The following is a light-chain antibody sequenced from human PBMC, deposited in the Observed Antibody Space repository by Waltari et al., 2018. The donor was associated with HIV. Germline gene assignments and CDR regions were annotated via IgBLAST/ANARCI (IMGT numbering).Light chain of an antibody. CDR1: SSDGGSYNL. Sequence: QSALTQPASASGSPGQSITISCTGTSSDGGSYNLVSWYQQYPGKVPKLMIYEVSKRPSGVSNRFSGSKSGNTASLTISGLQAEDEADYYCCSYAGSSTPFVFGTATKVTVL. V-gene: IGLV2-23*02. CDR2: EVS. CDR3: CSYAGSSTPFV. J-gene: IGLJ1*01.